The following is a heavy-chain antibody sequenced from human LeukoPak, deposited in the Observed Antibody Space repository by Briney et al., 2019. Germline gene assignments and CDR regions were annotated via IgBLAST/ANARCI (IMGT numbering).Heavy chain of an antibody. CDR1: GGTFSSYA. CDR2: IIPIFGTA. V-gene: IGHV1-69*01. D-gene: IGHD3-16*01. Sequence: SVKVSCKSSGGTFSSYAISWVRQAPGQGLEWMGGIIPIFGTANYAQKFQGRVTITADESTSTAYMEPSSLRSEDTAVYYCGRDAGAGGMGSYWGQGTLVTVSS. CDR3: GRDAGAGGMGSY. J-gene: IGHJ4*02.